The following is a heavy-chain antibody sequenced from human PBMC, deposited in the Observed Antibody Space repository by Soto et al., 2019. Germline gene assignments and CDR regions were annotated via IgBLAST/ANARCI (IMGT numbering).Heavy chain of an antibody. J-gene: IGHJ4*02. CDR1: GYSLNELS. CDR2: FDPEDGEI. V-gene: IGHV1-24*01. CDR3: ATGGPAGDFDN. Sequence: QVHLVQSGAEVKKPGASVKVSCKVSGYSLNELSIHWARQAPGKGLEWMGGFDPEDGEIVYAQKFQGRVTMTEDTSTDTANMDLSSLRSEDTAVYYCATGGPAGDFDNWGQGTLVTVSS. D-gene: IGHD3-10*01.